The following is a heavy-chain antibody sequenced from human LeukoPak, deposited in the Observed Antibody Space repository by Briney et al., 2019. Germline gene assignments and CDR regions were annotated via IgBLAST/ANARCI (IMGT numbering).Heavy chain of an antibody. CDR3: AREGMFYYGAGSRMSSYYYYALDV. CDR1: GGSIDSYY. CDR2: IYNSGST. Sequence: SETLSLTCTVSGGSIDSYYWRWIRQPPGKGLEWIGYIYNSGSTNYNPSLKSRVTISGDTSNHQFSLILNSVTAADTDVYHCAREGMFYYGAGSRMSSYYYYALDVWGQGTTVTVSS. V-gene: IGHV4-59*01. J-gene: IGHJ6*02. D-gene: IGHD3-10*01.